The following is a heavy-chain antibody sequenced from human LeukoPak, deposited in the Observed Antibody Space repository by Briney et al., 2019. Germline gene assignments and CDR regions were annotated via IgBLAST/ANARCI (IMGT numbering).Heavy chain of an antibody. CDR1: GGSISSYY. CDR2: ISTSGST. D-gene: IGHD3-10*01. Sequence: SETLSLTCTVSGGSISSYYWSWIRQPAGKGLESIGHISTSGSTNYNPSLKSRVTMSVDTSKNQFSLKLSSVTAADTAVYYCARVKRSPYYGSGSYYFSEPYYMDVWGKGTTVTVSS. J-gene: IGHJ6*03. CDR3: ARVKRSPYYGSGSYYFSEPYYMDV. V-gene: IGHV4-4*07.